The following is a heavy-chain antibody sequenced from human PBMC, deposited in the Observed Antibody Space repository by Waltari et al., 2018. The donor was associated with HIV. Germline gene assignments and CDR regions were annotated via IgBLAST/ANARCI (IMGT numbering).Heavy chain of an antibody. V-gene: IGHV7-4-1*02. CDR3: ARITMTLGRGMDV. Sequence: QLQLVQAGSELKKPGASVKVSCKTAGYTVPNSAINWVRQAPGQGLEWMGWINTNTGNPTYAQGFTGRFVFSLDTSVSTAYLQISSLKAEDTAVYYCARITMTLGRGMDVWGQGTTVTVSS. CDR1: GYTVPNSA. D-gene: IGHD3-10*01. J-gene: IGHJ6*02. CDR2: INTNTGNP.